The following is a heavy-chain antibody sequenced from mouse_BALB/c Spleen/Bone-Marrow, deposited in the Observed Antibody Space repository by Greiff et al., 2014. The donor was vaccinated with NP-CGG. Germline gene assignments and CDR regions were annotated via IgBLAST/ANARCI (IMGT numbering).Heavy chain of an antibody. J-gene: IGHJ4*01. CDR3: ARPLYDYGSSPFYAMDY. CDR1: GFAFSSYD. CDR2: ISSGGGST. Sequence: VQLKESGGGLVKPGGSLKLSCAASGFAFSSYDMSWVRQTPEKRLEWVAYISSGGGSTYYPDTVKGRFTISRDNAKNTLYLQMSSLKSEDTAMYYCARPLYDYGSSPFYAMDYCGPGTSVSVSS. V-gene: IGHV5-12-1*01. D-gene: IGHD1-1*01.